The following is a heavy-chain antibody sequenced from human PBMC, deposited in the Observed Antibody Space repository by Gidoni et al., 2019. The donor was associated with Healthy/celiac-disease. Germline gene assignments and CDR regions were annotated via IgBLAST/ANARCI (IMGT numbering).Heavy chain of an antibody. D-gene: IGHD2-2*02. J-gene: IGHJ6*02. CDR1: GYSISSGYY. CDR2: IYHSGST. V-gene: IGHV4-38-2*02. Sequence: QVQLQASGPGLVKPSETLSLTCTVSGYSISSGYYWGWLRQPPGKGLDWIGSIYHSGSTYYNPSLKSRVTISVDTSKNQFSLKLSSVTAADTAVYYCATIVVPAAITYYYYGMDVWGQGTTVTVSS. CDR3: ATIVVPAAITYYYYGMDV.